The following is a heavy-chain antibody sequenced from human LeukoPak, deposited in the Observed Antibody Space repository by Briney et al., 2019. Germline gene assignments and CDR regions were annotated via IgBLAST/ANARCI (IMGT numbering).Heavy chain of an antibody. CDR1: GFTFSSYW. Sequence: PGGSLRLSCAASGFTFSSYWMSWVRQAPGKGLEWVANIKQDGSEKYYVDSVKGRFTISRDNANNSLYLQMNSLRAEDTAVYYCAREGYDFWSGPPGGWFDPWGQGTLVTVSS. V-gene: IGHV3-7*01. D-gene: IGHD3-3*01. J-gene: IGHJ5*02. CDR3: AREGYDFWSGPPGGWFDP. CDR2: IKQDGSEK.